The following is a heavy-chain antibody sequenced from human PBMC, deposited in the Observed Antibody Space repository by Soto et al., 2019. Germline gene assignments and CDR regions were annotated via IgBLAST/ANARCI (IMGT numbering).Heavy chain of an antibody. J-gene: IGHJ4*02. Sequence: SETLSLTCTVSGGSISSYYWSWIRQPPGKGLEWIGYIYYSGSTNYNPSLKSRVTISVDTSKNQFSLKLSSVTAADTAVYYCARVAGVLEWDYVDYWGQGTLVTVSS. CDR2: IYYSGST. CDR3: ARVAGVLEWDYVDY. D-gene: IGHD6-19*01. V-gene: IGHV4-59*01. CDR1: GGSISSYY.